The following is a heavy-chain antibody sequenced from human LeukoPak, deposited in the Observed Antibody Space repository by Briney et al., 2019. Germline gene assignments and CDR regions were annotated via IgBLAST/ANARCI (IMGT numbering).Heavy chain of an antibody. CDR1: GFTFSSYS. V-gene: IGHV3-21*01. J-gene: IGHJ4*02. Sequence: GGSLRLSCAASGFTFSSYSMNWVRQAPGKGLEWVSSISSSSSYIYYADSVKGRFTISRDSAKNSLYLQMNSLRAEDTAVYYCARVHSPYCTNGVCYFDYWGQGTLVTVSS. D-gene: IGHD2-8*01. CDR2: ISSSSSYI. CDR3: ARVHSPYCTNGVCYFDY.